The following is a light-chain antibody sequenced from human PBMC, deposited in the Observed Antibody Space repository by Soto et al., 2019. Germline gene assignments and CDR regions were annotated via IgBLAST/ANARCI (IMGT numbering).Light chain of an antibody. CDR3: VAYTSSATLV. J-gene: IGLJ7*01. V-gene: IGLV2-23*01. CDR2: EGS. Sequence: QSALTQPASVSGSPGQSITISCIGTSSDVGSYNLVSWYQQYPGKAPKLMIYEGSKRPSGVSNRFSGSKSGNTASLTISGLQAEDEADYYCVAYTSSATLVFGGGTQLTVL. CDR1: SSDVGSYNL.